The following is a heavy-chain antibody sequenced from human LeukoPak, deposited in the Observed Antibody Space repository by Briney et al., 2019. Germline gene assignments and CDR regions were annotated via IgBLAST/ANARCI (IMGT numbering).Heavy chain of an antibody. J-gene: IGHJ6*03. D-gene: IGHD3-22*01. CDR2: ISCSGSTI. Sequence: GGSLRLSCAASGFTFSDYYMTWIRQAPGKGLEWVSYISCSGSTIYYADSVKGRFTISRDNAKNSLYLQMNSLRAEDTAVYYCARYYYDSSGYHPHYYYYYMDVWGKGTTVTISS. V-gene: IGHV3-11*04. CDR3: ARYYYDSSGYHPHYYYYYMDV. CDR1: GFTFSDYY.